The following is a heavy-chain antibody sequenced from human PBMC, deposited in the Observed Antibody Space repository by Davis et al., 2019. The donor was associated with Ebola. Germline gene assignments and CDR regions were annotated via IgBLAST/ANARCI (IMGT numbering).Heavy chain of an antibody. J-gene: IGHJ2*01. V-gene: IGHV3-23*01. CDR3: AKARTTATTYNWGLDL. D-gene: IGHD4-17*01. CDR1: GFTFNNYA. Sequence: GESLKISCAASGFTFNNYAMTWVRQAPGKGLDWVSGIFGDRTFYADSVKGRFTISRDTSKNTLYLQMNSLRAEDTAEYFCAKARTTATTYNWGLDLWGRGTLVTVSS. CDR2: IFGDRT.